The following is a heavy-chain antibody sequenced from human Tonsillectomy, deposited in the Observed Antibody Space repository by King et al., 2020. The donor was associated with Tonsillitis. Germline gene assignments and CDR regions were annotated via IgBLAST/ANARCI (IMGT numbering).Heavy chain of an antibody. J-gene: IGHJ4*02. CDR2: IRSKADGGTT. V-gene: IGHV3-15*01. CDR1: GFTFSKAW. D-gene: IGHD3-9*01. Sequence: VQLVESGGGLVKPGGSLRLSCVASGFTFSKAWMSWVRQAPGKGLEWVGRIRSKADGGTTDYAAPVKGRFTITRDDSKNTVYLQMNSLKTEDTAVYYCTTLLTYDILTGDYFDYWGQGTLVTVSS. CDR3: TTLLTYDILTGDYFDY.